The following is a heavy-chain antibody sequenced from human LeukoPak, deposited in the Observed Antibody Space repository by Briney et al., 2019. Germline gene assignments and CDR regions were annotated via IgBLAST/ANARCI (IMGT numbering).Heavy chain of an antibody. J-gene: IGHJ5*02. Sequence: PGGSLRLSCEASGFTFSRYAMTWVRQAPGKGLEWVSTISDRGDTTFYADSVKGRFTISRDTSKNTLYLQMSGRRAEDTALYHCAKDRVGVSDDPGNWFDPWGQGTLVTVSS. V-gene: IGHV3-23*01. CDR2: ISDRGDTT. D-gene: IGHD1-26*01. CDR1: GFTFSRYA. CDR3: AKDRVGVSDDPGNWFDP.